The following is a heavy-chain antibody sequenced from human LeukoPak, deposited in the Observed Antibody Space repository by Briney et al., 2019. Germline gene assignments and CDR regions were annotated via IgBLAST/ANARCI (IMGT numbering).Heavy chain of an antibody. D-gene: IGHD6-13*01. Sequence: PSETLSLTCTVSGGSISGSSYYWGWIRQPPGKGLEWIGSIYHSGSTYYNPSLKSRVTISVDTSKNQFSLKLSSVTAADTAVYYCARLSRYSSSWPFWGQGTLVTVSP. V-gene: IGHV4-39*01. CDR2: IYHSGST. CDR3: ARLSRYSSSWPF. J-gene: IGHJ4*02. CDR1: GGSISGSSYY.